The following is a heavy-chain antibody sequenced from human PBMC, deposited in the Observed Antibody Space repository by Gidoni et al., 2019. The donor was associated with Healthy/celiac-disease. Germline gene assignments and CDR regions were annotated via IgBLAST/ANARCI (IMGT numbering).Heavy chain of an antibody. CDR2: IYYSGST. Sequence: QLQLQESGPGLVKPSETLSLTCTVPGGSISSSSYYWGWIRQPPGKGLEWIGSIYYSGSTYYNPSLKSRVTISVDTSKNQFSLKLSSVTAADTAVYYCAGLTGYHDDAFDIWGQGTMVTVSS. D-gene: IGHD3-9*01. V-gene: IGHV4-39*01. J-gene: IGHJ3*02. CDR1: GGSISSSSYY. CDR3: AGLTGYHDDAFDI.